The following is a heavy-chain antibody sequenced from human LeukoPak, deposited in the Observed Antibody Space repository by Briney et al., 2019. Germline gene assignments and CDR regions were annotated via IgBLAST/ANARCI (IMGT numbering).Heavy chain of an antibody. D-gene: IGHD3-10*01. J-gene: IGHJ6*03. V-gene: IGHV3-21*01. Sequence: GGSLRLSCAASGFKFSSYSMKWVRQAPGKGLEWVSFISSSSSYIYYADSVKGRFTISRDNAKNSLYLQMNSLRAEDTAVYYCARDLMVRGVIVDYYMDVWGKGTTVTVSS. CDR2: ISSSSSYI. CDR1: GFKFSSYS. CDR3: ARDLMVRGVIVDYYMDV.